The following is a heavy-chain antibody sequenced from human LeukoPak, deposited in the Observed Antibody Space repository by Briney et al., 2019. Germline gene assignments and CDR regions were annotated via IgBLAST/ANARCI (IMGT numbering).Heavy chain of an antibody. V-gene: IGHV1-69*13. CDR1: GGTFSSYA. J-gene: IGHJ3*02. D-gene: IGHD3-22*01. Sequence: SVKVSCRASGGTFSSYAISWVRQAPGQGLEWMGGIIPIFGTANYAQKFQGRVTITADESTSTAYMKLSSLRSEDTAVYYCARTYYYDSSGYNDAFDIWGQGTMVTVSS. CDR3: ARTYYYDSSGYNDAFDI. CDR2: IIPIFGTA.